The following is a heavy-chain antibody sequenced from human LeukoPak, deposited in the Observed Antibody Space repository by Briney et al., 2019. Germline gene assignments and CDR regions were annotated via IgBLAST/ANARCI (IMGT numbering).Heavy chain of an antibody. CDR2: ISSSGSTI. J-gene: IGHJ4*02. V-gene: IGHV3-48*03. D-gene: IGHD4-17*01. Sequence: PGGSLRLSCAASGFTFSSYGMNWVRQAPGKGLEWVSYISSSGSTIYYADSVKGRFTISRDNAKNSLYLQMNSLRAEDTAVYYCARGGPDYGDYGDYWGQGTLVTVSS. CDR3: ARGGPDYGDYGDY. CDR1: GFTFSSYG.